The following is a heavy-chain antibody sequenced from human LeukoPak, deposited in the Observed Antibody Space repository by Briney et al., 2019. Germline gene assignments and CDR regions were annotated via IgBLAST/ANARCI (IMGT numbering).Heavy chain of an antibody. CDR2: TYFRSKWIY. CDR3: ARAGRGYYDY. J-gene: IGHJ4*02. CDR1: GDSVSSNSAT. V-gene: IGHV6-1*01. Sequence: SQTLSLTCAISGDSVSSNSATWHWIRQSPSRGLEWLARTYFRSKWIYDYAPSLKSRLTISPDASKNQFALQLNSVTPEDTAVYFRARAGRGYYDYWGQGTLATVSS. D-gene: IGHD3-22*01.